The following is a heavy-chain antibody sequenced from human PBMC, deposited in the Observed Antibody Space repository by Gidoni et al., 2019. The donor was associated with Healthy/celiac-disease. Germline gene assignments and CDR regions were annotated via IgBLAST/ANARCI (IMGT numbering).Heavy chain of an antibody. D-gene: IGHD2-15*01. V-gene: IGHV3-21*01. CDR3: ARDDYCSGGSCYSNYYYYMDV. Sequence: EVQLVESGGGLVKPGGSLRLSCAASGFTFSSYSMNWVRQAPGKGLEWVSSISSSSSYIYYADSVKGRFTISRDNAKNSLYLQMNSLRAEDTAVYYCARDDYCSGGSCYSNYYYYMDVWGKGTTVTVSS. J-gene: IGHJ6*03. CDR2: ISSSSSYI. CDR1: GFTFSSYS.